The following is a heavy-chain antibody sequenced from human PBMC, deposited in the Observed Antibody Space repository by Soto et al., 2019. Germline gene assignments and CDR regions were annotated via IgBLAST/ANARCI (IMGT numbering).Heavy chain of an antibody. CDR2: IYYSGST. J-gene: IGHJ4*02. V-gene: IGHV4-39*01. CDR3: ARLGTYSSSWYFDY. CDR1: GGSISSSSYY. Sequence: SETLSLTCTVSGGSISSSSYYWGWIRQPPGKGLEWIGSIYYSGSTYYNPSLKSRVTISVDTSKNQFSLKLSSVTAADTAVYYCARLGTYSSSWYFDYWGQGTLVT. D-gene: IGHD6-13*01.